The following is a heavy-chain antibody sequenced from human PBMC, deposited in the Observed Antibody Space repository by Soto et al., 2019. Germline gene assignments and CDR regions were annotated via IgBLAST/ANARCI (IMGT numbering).Heavy chain of an antibody. Sequence: EVQLVESGGGLVQPGRXXRLSCAASGFSFDDYAMHWVRQAPGKGLEWVSIISRKNETIVYADSVKGRFTISRDNAKKSLYLQMNSLRPEDTALYYCAKDRGFLDGIDYWGQGTPVAVST. CDR3: AKDRGFLDGIDY. CDR1: GFSFDDYA. D-gene: IGHD3-3*01. V-gene: IGHV3-9*01. CDR2: ISRKNETI. J-gene: IGHJ4*02.